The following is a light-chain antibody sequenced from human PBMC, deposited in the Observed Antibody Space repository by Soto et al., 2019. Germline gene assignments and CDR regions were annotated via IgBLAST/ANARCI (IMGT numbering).Light chain of an antibody. CDR3: LQYASSPRT. CDR2: GAS. Sequence: EMVLTQSPGTLSLSPGERATLSCRASQSIDSSYLAWYQQKPGQAPRLLIFGASSRATGIPDRFSGSGSGSDFTLTISRLEPEDFAVYYCLQYASSPRTFGQGTKVEF. J-gene: IGKJ1*01. CDR1: QSIDSSY. V-gene: IGKV3-20*01.